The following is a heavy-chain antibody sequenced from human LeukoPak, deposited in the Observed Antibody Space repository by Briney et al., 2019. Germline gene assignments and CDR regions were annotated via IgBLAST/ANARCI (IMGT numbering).Heavy chain of an antibody. CDR3: ARQYPYYFDY. CDR1: GYSISSGYY. V-gene: IGHV4-38-2*01. CDR2: IYHSGST. J-gene: IGHJ4*02. D-gene: IGHD2-2*02. Sequence: PSETLSLTCAVSGYSISSGYYCGWIRQPPGKGLEWIGSIYHSGSTYYNPSLKSRVTISVDTSKNQFSLKLSSVTAADTAVYYCARQYPYYFDYWGQGTLVTVSS.